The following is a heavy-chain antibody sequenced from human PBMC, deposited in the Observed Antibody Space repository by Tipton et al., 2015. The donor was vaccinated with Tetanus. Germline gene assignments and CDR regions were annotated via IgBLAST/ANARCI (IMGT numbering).Heavy chain of an antibody. V-gene: IGHV3-48*02. CDR3: ARRGEARANWFDS. CDR2: ISYSSTSI. J-gene: IGHJ5*01. CDR1: GFSIREFG. Sequence: SLRLSCAASGFSIREFGLNWVRQAPGKGLEWISYISYSSTSIYYADSAKGRFAVSRDNGKNSLLLQMKALRDDDTAVYYCARRGEARANWFDSWGQGTLVTVSS.